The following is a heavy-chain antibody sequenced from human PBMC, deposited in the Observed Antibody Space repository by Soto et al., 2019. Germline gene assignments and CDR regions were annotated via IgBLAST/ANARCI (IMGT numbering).Heavy chain of an antibody. CDR1: RFTFSSYA. J-gene: IGHJ4*02. V-gene: IGHV3-23*01. CDR2: ISGSGAAT. D-gene: IGHD3-16*01. CDR3: AKVRLFGVLTNPSFDY. Sequence: EVQLLGSGGGLVQPGGSLRLSCTASRFTFSSYAMTWIRQAPGKGLEWVSSISGSGAATYYAGSVKGRFTISRDNFKNTLYLQMNTLRADDTALYYCAKVRLFGVLTNPSFDYWGQGTLVTASS.